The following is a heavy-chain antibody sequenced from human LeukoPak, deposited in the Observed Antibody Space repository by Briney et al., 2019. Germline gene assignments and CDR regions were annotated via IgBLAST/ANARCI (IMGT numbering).Heavy chain of an antibody. CDR2: IYHSGNT. D-gene: IGHD2-2*01. CDR1: GGSISSYNW. J-gene: IGHJ4*02. Sequence: PSETLSLTCTVSGGSISSYNWWSWVRQPPGKGLEWIGEIYHSGNTNYNPSLKSRVTMSVDKSKNQFSLKLSSVTAADTAVYYCARKRGTIDYWGQGTLVTVSS. CDR3: ARKRGTIDY. V-gene: IGHV4-4*02.